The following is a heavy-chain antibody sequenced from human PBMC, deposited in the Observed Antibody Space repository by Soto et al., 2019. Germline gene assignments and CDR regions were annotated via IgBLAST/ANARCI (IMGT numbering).Heavy chain of an antibody. J-gene: IGHJ3*02. CDR1: GGSISSGDYY. CDR3: APYRSGPAFYI. Sequence: QVQLQESGPGLVKPSQTLSLTCTVSGGSISSGDYYWSWIRQPPGKGLEWIGYIYYSGSTYYNPFPKGWVNQSGKPAKNPVPLKASFVAAANPALDFWAPYRSGPAFYIWGQGTMVTVSS. CDR2: IYYSGST. D-gene: IGHD6-19*01. V-gene: IGHV4-30-4*01.